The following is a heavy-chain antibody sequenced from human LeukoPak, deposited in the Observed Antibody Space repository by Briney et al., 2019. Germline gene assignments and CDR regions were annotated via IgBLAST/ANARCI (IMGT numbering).Heavy chain of an antibody. Sequence: GASVKVSCKASGYTFTSYGISWVRQAPGQGLEWMGWINTYNGNTNYAQKLQGRVTMTTDTSTSTAYMELRSLRSDDTAVYYCARDRSGLGYCNGGTCSSGYWGQGTLVTVSS. CDR2: INTYNGNT. CDR1: GYTFTSYG. CDR3: ARDRSGLGYCNGGTCSSGY. D-gene: IGHD2-15*01. V-gene: IGHV1-18*01. J-gene: IGHJ4*02.